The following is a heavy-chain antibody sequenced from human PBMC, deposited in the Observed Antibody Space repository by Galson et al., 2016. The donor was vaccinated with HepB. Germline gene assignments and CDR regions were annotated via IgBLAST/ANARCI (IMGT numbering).Heavy chain of an antibody. V-gene: IGHV1-8*01. CDR1: GDSFATYD. CDR3: ARGSDYSNYVAIY. CDR2: MNPNTGDT. J-gene: IGHJ4*02. D-gene: IGHD4-11*01. Sequence: VKVSCKASGDSFATYDINWLRQATGQGPEWIGWMNPNTGDTGYVPKFQGRVTMTRNASISTAYMELSSLRSEDTAVYYCARGSDYSNYVAIYWGQGTLVTASS.